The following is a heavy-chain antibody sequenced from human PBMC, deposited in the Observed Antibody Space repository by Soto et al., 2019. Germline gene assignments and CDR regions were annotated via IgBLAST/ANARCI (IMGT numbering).Heavy chain of an antibody. CDR2: ISYDGSNK. CDR3: AKEYQQLVQYYFDY. Sequence: GGSLRLSCAASGFTFSSYGMHWVRQAPGKGLEWVAVISYDGSNKYYADSVKGRFTISRDNSKNTLYLQMNSLRAEDTAVYYCAKEYQQLVQYYFDYWRQGTLVTVSS. D-gene: IGHD6-13*01. CDR1: GFTFSSYG. J-gene: IGHJ4*02. V-gene: IGHV3-30*18.